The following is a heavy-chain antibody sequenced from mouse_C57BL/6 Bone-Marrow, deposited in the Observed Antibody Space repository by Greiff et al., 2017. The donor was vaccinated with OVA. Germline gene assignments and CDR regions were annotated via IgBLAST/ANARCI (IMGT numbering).Heavy chain of an antibody. V-gene: IGHV10-1*01. CDR1: GFSFNTYA. J-gene: IGHJ1*03. D-gene: IGHD4-1*01. CDR2: IRSKSNNYAT. Sequence: EVYLVESGGGLVQPKGSLKLSCAASGFSFNTYAMNWVRQAPGKGLEWVARIRSKSNNYATYYADSVKDRFTISRDDSESMLYLQMNNLKTEDTAMYYCVRQTPDWDWYFDVWGTGTTVTVSS. CDR3: VRQTPDWDWYFDV.